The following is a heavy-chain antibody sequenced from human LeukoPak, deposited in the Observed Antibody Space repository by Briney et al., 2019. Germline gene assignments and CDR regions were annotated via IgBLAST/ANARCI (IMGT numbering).Heavy chain of an antibody. J-gene: IGHJ4*02. CDR1: GFPFSSYA. CDR3: AKEGNDFRNLDY. D-gene: IGHD3-3*01. CDR2: ISGGGGST. Sequence: GGSLRLSCAASGFPFSSYAMTWVRQAPGKGLEWVSTISGGGGSTYYADSVKGRFTISRDNPKSTLNLQMNSLRAEDTAVYYCAKEGNDFRNLDYWGQGTLVTVSS. V-gene: IGHV3-23*01.